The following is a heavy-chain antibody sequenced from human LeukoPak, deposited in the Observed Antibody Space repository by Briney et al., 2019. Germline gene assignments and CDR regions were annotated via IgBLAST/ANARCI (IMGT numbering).Heavy chain of an antibody. V-gene: IGHV3-21*06. CDR1: GFTFSSYG. J-gene: IGHJ6*02. CDR3: AKVNNDLNGMDV. Sequence: GGSLRLSCAASGFTFSSYGMNWVRQAPGKGLEWVSSISGLSSYIYYADSVKGRFTISRDNAKNSLYLQMNSLRAEDTAVYYCAKVNNDLNGMDVWGQGTTVTVSS. CDR2: ISGLSSYI. D-gene: IGHD3-3*01.